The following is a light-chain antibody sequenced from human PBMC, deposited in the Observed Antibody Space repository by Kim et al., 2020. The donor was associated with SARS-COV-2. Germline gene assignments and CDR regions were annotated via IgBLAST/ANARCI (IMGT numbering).Light chain of an antibody. CDR2: RAS. CDR1: QSLSSPY. V-gene: IGKV3-20*01. J-gene: IGKJ3*01. Sequence: IVLTQSPGTLSVSPGEKATLSCRASQSLSSPYLAWYQQRHGQAPSLLISRASLRATGVPDRFSGSGSGTDFTHTISRVETEDSAMYYCQQYDRPPVTFGPGTKVGYQ. CDR3: QQYDRPPVT.